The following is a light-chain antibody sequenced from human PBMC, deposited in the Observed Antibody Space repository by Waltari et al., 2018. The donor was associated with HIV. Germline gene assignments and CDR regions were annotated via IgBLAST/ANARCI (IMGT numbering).Light chain of an antibody. CDR3: QQYKSYPLT. CDR1: QDIDDF. Sequence: DIQMTQSPSSLSASAGDSVTITCRASQDIDDFLTWFQHKPGKAPKSLIYAASFLQSGVPSRFRGRGSGTDFTLTIDNLQPEDFATYYCQQYKSYPLTFGGGTKVEMK. V-gene: IGKV1-16*01. CDR2: AAS. J-gene: IGKJ4*01.